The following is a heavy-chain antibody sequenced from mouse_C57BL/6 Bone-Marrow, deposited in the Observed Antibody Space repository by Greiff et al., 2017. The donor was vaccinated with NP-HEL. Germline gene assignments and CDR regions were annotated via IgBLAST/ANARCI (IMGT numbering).Heavy chain of an antibody. CDR3: APSTLYGSSYDY. CDR1: GYTFTSSG. J-gene: IGHJ2*01. D-gene: IGHD1-1*01. Sequence: VQRVESGAELARPGASVKLSCKASGYTFTSSGISWVKQRTGQGLEWIGEIYPRSGNTYYNEKFKGKATLTADKSSSTAYMELRSLTSEDSAVYFCAPSTLYGSSYDYWGQGTTLTVSS. V-gene: IGHV1-81*01. CDR2: IYPRSGNT.